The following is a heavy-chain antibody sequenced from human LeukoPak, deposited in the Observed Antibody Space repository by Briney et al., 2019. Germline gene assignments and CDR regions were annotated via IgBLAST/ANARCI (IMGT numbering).Heavy chain of an antibody. CDR2: IGTAGDT. CDR3: VXVXXXXYHXMDV. CDR1: GFTFSRFD. Sequence: GGSLRLSCAASGFTFSRFDFHWVRQATGKGLEWVSGIGTAGDTYYPGSVKGRFTISRENARNSLYLQMNSLRAGDTAVYYCVXVXXXXYHXMDVWGXGTTVTV. J-gene: IGHJ6*02. V-gene: IGHV3-13*01.